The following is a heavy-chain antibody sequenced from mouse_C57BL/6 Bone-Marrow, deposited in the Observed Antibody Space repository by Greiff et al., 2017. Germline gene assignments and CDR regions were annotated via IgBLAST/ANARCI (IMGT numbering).Heavy chain of an antibody. D-gene: IGHD1-1*01. CDR3: TTLNTEFYAMDY. V-gene: IGHV14-4*01. CDR1: GFNIKDDY. CDR2: IDPENGDT. J-gene: IGHJ4*01. Sequence: VQLKQSGAELVRPGASVKLSCTASGFNIKDDYMHWVKQRPEQGLEWIGWIDPENGDTEYASKFQGKATITADTTSNTVYLQLSSLTSEDTAVYYSTTLNTEFYAMDYWGQGTSVTVSS.